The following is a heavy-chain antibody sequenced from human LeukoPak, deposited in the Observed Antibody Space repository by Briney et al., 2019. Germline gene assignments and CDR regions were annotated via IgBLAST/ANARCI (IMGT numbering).Heavy chain of an antibody. CDR1: GFTFSSYW. V-gene: IGHV3-74*01. J-gene: IGHJ4*02. Sequence: GGSLRLSCAASGFTFSSYWMHWVRQVPGKGLVWVSRINSDGSGTTYADSVKGRFTISRDNSKNTLYLQMNSLRAEDTAVYYCAKNIVIAARPDFDYWGQGTLVTVSS. D-gene: IGHD6-6*01. CDR2: INSDGSGT. CDR3: AKNIVIAARPDFDY.